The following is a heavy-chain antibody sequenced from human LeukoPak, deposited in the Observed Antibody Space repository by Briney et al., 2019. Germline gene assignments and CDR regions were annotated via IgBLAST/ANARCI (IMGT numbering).Heavy chain of an antibody. J-gene: IGHJ6*02. CDR3: ARTIPGKIEDIVVVVAATTPRPYYYGMDV. Sequence: SVTVSCKASGGTFSSYAISWVRQAPGQGLEWMGGIIPIFGTANYARKFQGRVTITADESTSTAYMELSSLRSEDTAVYYCARTIPGKIEDIVVVVAATTPRPYYYGMDVWGQGTTVTVSS. V-gene: IGHV1-69*13. D-gene: IGHD2-15*01. CDR2: IIPIFGTA. CDR1: GGTFSSYA.